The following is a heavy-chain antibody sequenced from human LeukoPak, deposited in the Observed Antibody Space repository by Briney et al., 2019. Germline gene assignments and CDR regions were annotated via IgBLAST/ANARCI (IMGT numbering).Heavy chain of an antibody. CDR3: AKRSSGYYHDAFDI. CDR1: GFTFDDYA. D-gene: IGHD3-22*01. Sequence: PGRSLRLSCAASGFTFDDYAMHWVRQAPGKGLEWVSGISWNSGSIGYADSVKGRFTISRDNAKNSLYLQMNSLRAEDTALYYCAKRSSGYYHDAFDIWAKGQWSPSLQ. CDR2: ISWNSGSI. V-gene: IGHV3-9*01. J-gene: IGHJ3*02.